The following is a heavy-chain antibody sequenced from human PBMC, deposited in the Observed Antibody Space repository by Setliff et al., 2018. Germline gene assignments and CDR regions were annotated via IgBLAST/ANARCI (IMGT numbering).Heavy chain of an antibody. CDR1: GYTFVHFD. D-gene: IGHD3-16*02. V-gene: IGHV1-8*02. CDR2: MTPLTADT. CDR3: ATTYDYVWGSFRYGGHY. Sequence: ASVKVSCKTSGYTFVHFDIDWVRHAPGQGLEWIGWMTPLTADTGYSRKFQGRVTLTRDLSTGTAYMELRSLRSDDTAVYYCATTYDYVWGSFRYGGHYWGQGTLVTVSS. J-gene: IGHJ4*02.